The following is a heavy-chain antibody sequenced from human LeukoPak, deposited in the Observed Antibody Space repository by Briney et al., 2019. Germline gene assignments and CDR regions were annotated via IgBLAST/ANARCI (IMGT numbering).Heavy chain of an antibody. CDR2: VDPEDGET. CDR3: AVPYGSGNTPFDY. Sequence: EASVKISCKVSGYTFTDYYMHWVQQAPGKGLEWMGPVDPEDGETIYAEKFQGRVTITADTSTDTAYMELSSLRSEDTAVYYCAVPYGSGNTPFDYWGQGTLVTVSS. CDR1: GYTFTDYY. J-gene: IGHJ4*02. D-gene: IGHD3-10*01. V-gene: IGHV1-69-2*01.